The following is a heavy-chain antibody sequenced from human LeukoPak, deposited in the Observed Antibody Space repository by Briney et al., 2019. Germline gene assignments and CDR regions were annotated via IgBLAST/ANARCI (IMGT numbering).Heavy chain of an antibody. V-gene: IGHV1-2*02. Sequence: ASVKVSCKASGHTFSGYYMHWVRQAPGQGLEWMGWINPNTGGTGPAQKFQGRVTMTRDTSISTAYMELSGLRSDDTAVYYCAREECSTTSCHKYFQDWGQGTLVTVSS. CDR1: GHTFSGYY. J-gene: IGHJ1*01. D-gene: IGHD2-2*02. CDR3: AREECSTTSCHKYFQD. CDR2: INPNTGGT.